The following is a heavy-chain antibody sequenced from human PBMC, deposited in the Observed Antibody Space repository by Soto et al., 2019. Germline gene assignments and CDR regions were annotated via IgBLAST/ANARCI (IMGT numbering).Heavy chain of an antibody. CDR2: IIPIFGTA. CDR1: GGTFSSYA. CDR3: ARVGGYSSGWYRNYYYGMDV. D-gene: IGHD6-19*01. Sequence: GASVQVSCKASGGTFSSYAISWVRQAPGQGLEWVGGIIPIFGTANYAQKFQGRVTITADKSTSTAYMELSSLRSEDTAVYYCARVGGYSSGWYRNYYYGMDVWGQGTTVTVSS. J-gene: IGHJ6*02. V-gene: IGHV1-69*06.